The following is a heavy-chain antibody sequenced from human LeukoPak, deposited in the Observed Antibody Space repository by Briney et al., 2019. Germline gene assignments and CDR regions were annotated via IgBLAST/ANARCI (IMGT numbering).Heavy chain of an antibody. D-gene: IGHD3-10*01. CDR1: GYTLTDYN. J-gene: IGHJ4*02. V-gene: IGHV3-48*01. CDR2: ISSSGGTI. CDR3: ARNLYSRGLYGELRSYFDD. Sequence: GGSLRLSCVASGYTLTDYNADWVRQAPGRGLEWVAYISSSGGTISYADSVKGRFSISRNGADNTLYLHLSSLRADDTAVYYCARNLYSRGLYGELRSYFDDWGQGALVTVSS.